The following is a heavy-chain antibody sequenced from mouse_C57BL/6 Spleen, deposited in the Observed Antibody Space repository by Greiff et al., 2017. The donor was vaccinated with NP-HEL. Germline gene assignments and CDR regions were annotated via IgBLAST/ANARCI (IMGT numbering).Heavy chain of an antibody. Sequence: VQLQQSGPVLVKPGASVKMSCKASGYTFTDYYMNWVKQSHGKSLEWIGVINPYNGGTSYNQKFKGKATLTVDKSSSTAYMELNSLTSEDSAVYYCARELGGYFDYWGQGTTLTVSS. D-gene: IGHD4-1*01. CDR1: GYTFTDYY. J-gene: IGHJ2*01. CDR3: ARELGGYFDY. V-gene: IGHV1-19*01. CDR2: INPYNGGT.